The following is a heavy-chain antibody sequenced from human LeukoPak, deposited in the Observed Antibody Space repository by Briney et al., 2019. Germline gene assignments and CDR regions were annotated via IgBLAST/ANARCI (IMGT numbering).Heavy chain of an antibody. CDR1: GYTFTSYD. J-gene: IGHJ5*02. CDR3: ARGGASAAERSFDP. V-gene: IGHV1-8*01. D-gene: IGHD6-13*01. CDR2: MNPNSGNT. Sequence: ASVKVSCKASGYTFTSYDINWVRQATGQGREWMGWMNPNSGNTGYAQRFQGRVTLTSNTSISTAYMELGSLRSKDTAVYYCARGGASAAERSFDPWGQGTLVTVSS.